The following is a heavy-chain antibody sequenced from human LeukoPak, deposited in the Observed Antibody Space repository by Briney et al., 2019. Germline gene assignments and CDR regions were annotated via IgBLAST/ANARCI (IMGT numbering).Heavy chain of an antibody. CDR1: GGSISSYY. V-gene: IGHV4-59*08. J-gene: IGHJ4*02. CDR2: IYYSGSA. D-gene: IGHD5-24*01. CDR3: ARGARAGYNLEPFDY. Sequence: SETLSPTCTVSGGSISSYYWSWIRQPPGKGLEWIGYIYYSGSAKYNPSLKSRVTISVDMSKNQFSLKLSSVTAADTAVYYCARGARAGYNLEPFDYWGQGTLVTVSS.